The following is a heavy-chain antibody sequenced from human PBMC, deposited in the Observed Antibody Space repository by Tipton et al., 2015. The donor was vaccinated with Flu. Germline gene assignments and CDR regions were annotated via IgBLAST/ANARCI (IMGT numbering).Heavy chain of an antibody. CDR3: ARGSHTAMVPLDY. Sequence: TLSLTCAVSGYSISSAYYWGWIRQPPGKGLEWIGSFYHTGSTYYSPSLKSRVTISVDSSKNHFSLKLSSVTAADTAIYYCARGSHTAMVPLDYWGRGTLVTVSA. CDR1: GYSISSAYY. CDR2: FYHTGST. D-gene: IGHD5-18*01. V-gene: IGHV4-38-2*01. J-gene: IGHJ4*02.